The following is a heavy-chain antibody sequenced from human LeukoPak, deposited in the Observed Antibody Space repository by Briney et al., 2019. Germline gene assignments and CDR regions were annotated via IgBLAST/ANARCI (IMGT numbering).Heavy chain of an antibody. J-gene: IGHJ6*02. V-gene: IGHV4-59*01. Sequence: PSETLSLTCTVSGGSISNYYWSWIRQPPGKGLEWIGYIYYSRSTNYNPSLKSRVTISVDTSKNQFSLKLSSVTAADTAVYYCARVGGTNYYYYGMDVWGQGTTVTVSS. D-gene: IGHD3-16*01. CDR1: GGSISNYY. CDR3: ARVGGTNYYYYGMDV. CDR2: IYYSRST.